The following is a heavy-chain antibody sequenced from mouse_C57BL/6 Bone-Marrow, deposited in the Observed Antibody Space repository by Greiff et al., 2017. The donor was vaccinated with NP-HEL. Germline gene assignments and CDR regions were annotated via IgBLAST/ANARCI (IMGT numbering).Heavy chain of an antibody. CDR2: INYDGSST. V-gene: IGHV5-16*01. D-gene: IGHD2-1*01. CDR1: GFTFSDYY. J-gene: IGHJ4*01. Sequence: DVHLVESEGGLVQPGSSMKLSCTASGFTFSDYYMAWVRQVPEKGLEWVANINYDGSSTYYLDSLKSRFIISRDNAKNILYLQMSSLKSEDTATYYCARDGNYPMDYWGQGTSVTVSS. CDR3: ARDGNYPMDY.